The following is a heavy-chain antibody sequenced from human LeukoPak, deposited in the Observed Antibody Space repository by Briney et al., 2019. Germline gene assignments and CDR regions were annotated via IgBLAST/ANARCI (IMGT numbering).Heavy chain of an antibody. CDR2: SRNKDNNYNT. J-gene: IGHJ4*02. Sequence: GGSLRLSCAASGFTFSDYYMSWIRQAPGKGLEWVGRSRNKDNNYNTEYAASAKGRFTISRDDSKNSLFLQMNSLKIEDTAVYYCARAGDYYSTGDCWGQGTLVTVSS. CDR3: ARAGDYYSTGDC. CDR1: GFTFSDYY. D-gene: IGHD3-22*01. V-gene: IGHV3-72*01.